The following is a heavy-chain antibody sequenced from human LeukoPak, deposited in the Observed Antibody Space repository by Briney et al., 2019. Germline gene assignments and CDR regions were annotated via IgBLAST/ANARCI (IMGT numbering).Heavy chain of an antibody. Sequence: SETLSLTCTVSGGSISGYYWSWIRQPPGKGLEWIGEINHSGSTNYNPSLKSRVTISVDTSKNQFSLKLSSVTAADTAVYYCARGPPYGYYDSSGYGGWGQGTLVTVSS. CDR1: GGSISGYY. J-gene: IGHJ1*01. D-gene: IGHD3-22*01. CDR3: ARGPPYGYYDSSGYGG. V-gene: IGHV4-34*01. CDR2: INHSGST.